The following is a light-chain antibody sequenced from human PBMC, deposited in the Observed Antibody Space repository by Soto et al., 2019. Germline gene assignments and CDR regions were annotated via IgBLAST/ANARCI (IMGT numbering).Light chain of an antibody. CDR1: SSDVGAYDY. CDR2: DVS. V-gene: IGLV2-11*01. Sequence: QSALTQPRSVSGSPGQSVTISCTGTSSDVGAYDYVSWYQHHPGKAPKFMIYDVSKRPSGVPDRFSGSKSGKTASLTISGLQADDEADYYCCSYAGSYTGVFGTGTKVTVL. J-gene: IGLJ1*01. CDR3: CSYAGSYTGV.